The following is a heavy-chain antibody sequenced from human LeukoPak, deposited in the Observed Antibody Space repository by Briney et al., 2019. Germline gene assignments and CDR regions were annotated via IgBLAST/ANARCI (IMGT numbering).Heavy chain of an antibody. J-gene: IGHJ4*02. V-gene: IGHV3-74*01. CDR1: GFTFTNYW. CDR2: INSDGSST. Sequence: PGGSLRLSCAASGFTFTNYWIHWVRQAPVKGLVWVSHINSDGSSTPYADSVKGRFTISRDNAKNMLYLQMNNLRAEDTAVYYCARGHSGSYSRTFDYWGQGILVTVSS. D-gene: IGHD1-26*01. CDR3: ARGHSGSYSRTFDY.